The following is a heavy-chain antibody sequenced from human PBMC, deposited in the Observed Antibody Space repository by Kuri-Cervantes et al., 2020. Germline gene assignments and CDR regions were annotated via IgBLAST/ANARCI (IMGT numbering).Heavy chain of an antibody. Sequence: SETLSLTCTVSGGSVSSGSYYWSWIRQPPGKGLEWIGYIYYSGSTNYNPFLKSRVTISVDTSKNQFSLKLSSVTAADTAVYYCARGVVYYYYMDVWGKGTTVTVSS. D-gene: IGHD2-15*01. CDR1: GGSVSSGSYY. CDR2: IYYSGST. V-gene: IGHV4-61*01. J-gene: IGHJ6*03. CDR3: ARGVVYYYYMDV.